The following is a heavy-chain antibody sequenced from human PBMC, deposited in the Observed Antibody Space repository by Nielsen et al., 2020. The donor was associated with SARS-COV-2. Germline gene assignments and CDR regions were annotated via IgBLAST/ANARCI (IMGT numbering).Heavy chain of an antibody. CDR2: IGTAGDT. V-gene: IGHV3-13*01. CDR1: GFTFSSYD. CDR3: ARVGHYYMDV. Sequence: GESLKISCAASGFTFSSYDMHWVRQATGKGLEWVSAIGTAGDTYYPGSVKGRFTISRENAKNSLYLQMNSLRAGDTAVYYCARVGHYYMDVWGKGTTVTVSS. J-gene: IGHJ6*03.